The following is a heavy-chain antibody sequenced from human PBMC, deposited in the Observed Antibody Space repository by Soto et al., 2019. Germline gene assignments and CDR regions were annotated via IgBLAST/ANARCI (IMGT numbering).Heavy chain of an antibody. CDR3: ATCVRIAARQGILYYYGMDV. J-gene: IGHJ6*02. Sequence: QVQLVQSGAEVKKPGASVKVSCKVSGYTLTELSMHWVRQAPGKGLEWMGGFDPEDGETIYAQKFQGRVTMTEDTSTDTAYMELSSLRSEDTAVYYCATCVRIAARQGILYYYGMDVWGQGTTVTVSS. V-gene: IGHV1-24*01. D-gene: IGHD6-6*01. CDR2: FDPEDGET. CDR1: GYTLTELS.